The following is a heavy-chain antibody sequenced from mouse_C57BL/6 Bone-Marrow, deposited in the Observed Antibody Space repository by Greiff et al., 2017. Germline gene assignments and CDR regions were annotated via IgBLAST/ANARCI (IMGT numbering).Heavy chain of an antibody. CDR1: GYTFTDYE. V-gene: IGHV1-15*01. J-gene: IGHJ3*01. D-gene: IGHD2-3*01. Sequence: QVQLQQSGAELVRPGASVTLSCKASGYTFTDYEMHWVKQTPVHGLEWIGAIDPETGGTAYNQKFKGKAILTADKSSSTAYMELRSLTSEDSAVYYCTRGLLRWFAYWGQGTLVTVSA. CDR3: TRGLLRWFAY. CDR2: IDPETGGT.